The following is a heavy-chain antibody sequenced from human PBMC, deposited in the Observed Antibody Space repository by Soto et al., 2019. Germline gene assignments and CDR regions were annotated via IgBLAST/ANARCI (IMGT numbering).Heavy chain of an antibody. CDR3: AKDDNPSCGGHCPYFQH. D-gene: IGHD2-21*02. Sequence: PGGSLRLSCAASGFTFSSYAMSWVRQAPGKGLEWASAISGSGGSTYYADSVKGRFTITRDNSKNTLYLQMNSLSAEGTAVYYCAKDDNPSCGGHCPYFQHWGQGTLVTVSS. V-gene: IGHV3-23*01. J-gene: IGHJ1*01. CDR1: GFTFSSYA. CDR2: ISGSGGST.